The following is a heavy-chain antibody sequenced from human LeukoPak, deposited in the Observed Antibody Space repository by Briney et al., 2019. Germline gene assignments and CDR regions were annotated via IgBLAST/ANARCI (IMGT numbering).Heavy chain of an antibody. CDR1: GFTFSTNA. CDR3: ARSLPYGTTWYGRSDF. Sequence: GGSLRLSCLTSGFTFSTNAMSWVRQAPGKGLEWVANIRQDGDTKYYVDSVKGRFTISRDNAMNSLYLQMNSLRAEDTAIYYCARSLPYGTTWYGRSDFWGQGTLVTVSS. V-gene: IGHV3-7*03. J-gene: IGHJ4*02. D-gene: IGHD6-13*01. CDR2: IRQDGDTK.